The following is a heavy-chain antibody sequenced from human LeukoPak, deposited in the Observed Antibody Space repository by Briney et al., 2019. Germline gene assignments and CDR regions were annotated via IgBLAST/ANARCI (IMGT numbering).Heavy chain of an antibody. CDR1: GFTFSSYG. Sequence: GRSLRLSCAASGFTFSSYGMHWVRQAPGKGLEWVAVISYDGSNKYYADSVKGRFTISRDNSKNTLYLQMNSLRAEDTAVYYCAKELIVGAGDYWGQGTLATVSS. CDR3: AKELIVGAGDY. D-gene: IGHD1-26*01. V-gene: IGHV3-30*18. CDR2: ISYDGSNK. J-gene: IGHJ4*02.